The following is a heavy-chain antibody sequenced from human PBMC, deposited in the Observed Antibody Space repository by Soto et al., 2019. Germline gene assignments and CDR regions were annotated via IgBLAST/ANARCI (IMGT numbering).Heavy chain of an antibody. J-gene: IGHJ6*02. V-gene: IGHV1-18*01. D-gene: IGHD3-10*01. CDR2: ISAYNGNT. CDR3: ARDPDKGGSGRYRYGMDA. Sequence: QVQLVQSGAEVKKPGASVKVSCKASGYTFTSYGISWVRQAPGQGLEWMGWISAYNGNTNYAQKLQGRVTMTTDTSKSTAYMELRSLRSDDTAVYYCARDPDKGGSGRYRYGMDAWGQGTTVTVSS. CDR1: GYTFTSYG.